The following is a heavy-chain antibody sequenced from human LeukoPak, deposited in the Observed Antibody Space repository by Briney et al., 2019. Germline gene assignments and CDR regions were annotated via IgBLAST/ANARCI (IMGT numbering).Heavy chain of an antibody. CDR3: ARDAVLLWFGSHDY. CDR2: ISSSSSYI. D-gene: IGHD3-10*01. V-gene: IGHV3-21*01. Sequence: GSLRLSCAASGFTFSSYSMNWVRQAPGKGLEWVSSISSSSSYIYYADSVKGRFTISRDNAKNSLYLQMNSLRAEDTAVYYCARDAVLLWFGSHDYWGQGTLVTVSS. CDR1: GFTFSSYS. J-gene: IGHJ4*02.